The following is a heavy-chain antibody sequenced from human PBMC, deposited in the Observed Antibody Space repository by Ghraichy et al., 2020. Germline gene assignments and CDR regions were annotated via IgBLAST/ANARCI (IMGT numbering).Heavy chain of an antibody. CDR2: INHSGST. CDR3: ARSPLLKRGVIDY. Sequence: SETLSLTFAVYGGSFSGYYWSWIRQPPGKGLEWIGEINHSGSTNYNPSLKSRVTISVDTSKNQFSLKLSSVTAADTAVYYCARSPLLKRGVIDYWGQGTLVTVSS. D-gene: IGHD3-16*02. V-gene: IGHV4-34*01. CDR1: GGSFSGYY. J-gene: IGHJ4*02.